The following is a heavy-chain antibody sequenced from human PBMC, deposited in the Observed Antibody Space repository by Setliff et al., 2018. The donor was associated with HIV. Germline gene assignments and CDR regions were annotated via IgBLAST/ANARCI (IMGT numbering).Heavy chain of an antibody. Sequence: SETLSLTCTVSGGSISSSSYYWGWIRQPPGKGLEWIGSIYYSGSTYYNPSLKSRVTISVDTSKNQFSLKLSSVTAADTAVYYCARHAPSGSYLPPLDYWGQGTQVTVSS. CDR2: IYYSGST. J-gene: IGHJ4*02. CDR1: GGSISSSSYY. V-gene: IGHV4-39*01. D-gene: IGHD1-26*01. CDR3: ARHAPSGSYLPPLDY.